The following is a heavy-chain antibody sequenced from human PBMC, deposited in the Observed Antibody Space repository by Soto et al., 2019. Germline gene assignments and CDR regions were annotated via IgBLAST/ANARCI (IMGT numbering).Heavy chain of an antibody. CDR1: GGSISSGGYS. D-gene: IGHD1-26*01. CDR3: ARLGGSFAVPHFDY. V-gene: IGHV4-30-2*01. CDR2: IYHSGST. J-gene: IGHJ4*02. Sequence: SETLSLTCAVSGGSISSGGYSWSWIRQPPGKGLEWIGYIYHSGSTYYNPSLKSRVTISVDRSKNQFSLKLSSVTAADTAVYYCARLGGSFAVPHFDYWGQGTLVTVSS.